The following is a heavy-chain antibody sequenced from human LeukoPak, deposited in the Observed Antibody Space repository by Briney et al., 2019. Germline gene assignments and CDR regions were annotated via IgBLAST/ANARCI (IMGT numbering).Heavy chain of an antibody. D-gene: IGHD2-21*01. CDR2: IKEDGSEK. CDR3: ARVAWPHYFDY. Sequence: PGGSLRLSCAASGFSFRSCWMSWVCQAPGKGLEWVANIKEDGSEKYYVDSVKGRFTISRDNAENALYLQMNSLRAEDTAVYYCARVAWPHYFDYWGQGTLVTVSS. V-gene: IGHV3-7*01. J-gene: IGHJ4*02. CDR1: GFSFRSCW.